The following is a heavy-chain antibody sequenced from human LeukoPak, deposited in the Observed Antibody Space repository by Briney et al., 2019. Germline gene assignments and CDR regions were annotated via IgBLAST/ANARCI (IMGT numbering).Heavy chain of an antibody. CDR2: IYYSGST. D-gene: IGHD5-24*01. CDR1: GGSISSYY. V-gene: IGHV4-59*08. CDR3: ARSPERWLQLLIDY. Sequence: NASETLSLTCTVSGGSISSYYWSWIRQPPGKGLEWIGYIYYSGSTNYNPSLKSRVTISVDTSKNQFSLKLSSVTAADTAVYYCARSPERWLQLLIDYWGQGTLVTVSS. J-gene: IGHJ4*02.